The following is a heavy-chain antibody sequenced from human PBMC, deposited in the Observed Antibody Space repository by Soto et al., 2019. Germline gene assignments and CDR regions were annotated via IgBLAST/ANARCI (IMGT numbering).Heavy chain of an antibody. J-gene: IGHJ4*02. D-gene: IGHD6-13*01. CDR2: IYYSGST. CDR3: ARELPGYTKFGYFDY. V-gene: IGHV4-30-4*01. CDR1: GGSISSGDYY. Sequence: PSETLSLTCTVSGGSISSGDYYWSWIRQPPGKGLEWIGYIYYSGSTYYNPSLKSRVTISVDTSKNQFSLKLSSVTAADTAVYYCARELPGYTKFGYFDYWGQGTLVTVSS.